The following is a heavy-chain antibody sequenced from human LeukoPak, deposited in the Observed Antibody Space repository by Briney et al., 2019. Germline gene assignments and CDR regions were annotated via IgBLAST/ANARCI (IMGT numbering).Heavy chain of an antibody. Sequence: SVKVSCKASGGTFSSYAISWVRQAPGQGLEWMGRIIPILGIANYAQKFQGRVTITADKSTSTAYMERSSLRSEDTAVYYCAREGDIVVVPAAMGYFDYWGQGTLVTVSS. V-gene: IGHV1-69*04. CDR2: IIPILGIA. J-gene: IGHJ4*02. CDR3: AREGDIVVVPAAMGYFDY. D-gene: IGHD2-2*01. CDR1: GGTFSSYA.